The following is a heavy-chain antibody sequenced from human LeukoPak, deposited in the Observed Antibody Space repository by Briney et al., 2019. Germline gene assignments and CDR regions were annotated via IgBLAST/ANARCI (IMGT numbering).Heavy chain of an antibody. D-gene: IGHD5-12*01. J-gene: IGHJ4*02. Sequence: ASVKVSCKASGYTFTGYYMHWVRQAPGQGLEGMGWINPNSGGTNYAQKFQGRVTMTRDTTISTAYMELSRLRSDDTAVYYCARGNRRLGGYAYWDFDYWGQGTLVTVSS. CDR1: GYTFTGYY. CDR3: ARGNRRLGGYAYWDFDY. CDR2: INPNSGGT. V-gene: IGHV1-2*02.